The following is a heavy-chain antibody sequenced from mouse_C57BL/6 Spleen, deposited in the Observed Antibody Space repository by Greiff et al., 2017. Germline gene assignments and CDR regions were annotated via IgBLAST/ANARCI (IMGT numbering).Heavy chain of an antibody. V-gene: IGHV1-69*01. J-gene: IGHJ1*03. CDR3: ARCDYYGGYFDV. CDR1: GYTFTSYW. D-gene: IGHD1-1*01. Sequence: VQLQQPGAELVMPGASVKLSCKASGYTFTSYWMHWVKQRPGQGLEWIGEIDPSDSYTNYNQKFKGKSTLTVDKSSSTAYMQLSSLTSEDSAVYYCARCDYYGGYFDVWGTGTTVTVSS. CDR2: IDPSDSYT.